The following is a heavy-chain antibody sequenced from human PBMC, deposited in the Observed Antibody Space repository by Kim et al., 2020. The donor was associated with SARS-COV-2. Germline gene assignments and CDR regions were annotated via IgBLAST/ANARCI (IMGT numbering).Heavy chain of an antibody. Sequence: ASVKVSCKASGYTFTSYDINWVRQATGQGLEWMGWMNPNSGNTGYAQKFQGRVTMTRNTSISTAYMELSSLRSEDTAVYYCARVLTSSSYGLRPNWFDPWGQGTLVTVSS. CDR1: GYTFTSYD. D-gene: IGHD5-18*01. J-gene: IGHJ5*02. CDR2: MNPNSGNT. V-gene: IGHV1-8*01. CDR3: ARVLTSSSYGLRPNWFDP.